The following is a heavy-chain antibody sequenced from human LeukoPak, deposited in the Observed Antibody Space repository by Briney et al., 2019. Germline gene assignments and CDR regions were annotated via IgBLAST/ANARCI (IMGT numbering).Heavy chain of an antibody. CDR2: INHSGST. V-gene: IGHV4-34*01. J-gene: IGHJ5*02. D-gene: IGHD3-10*01. Sequence: SETLSVTCAVYGGSFSGCYWSWIRQPLGKGLEWIGEINHSGSTNYNPSLKSRVTISVDTSKNQFSLKLSSVTAADTAVYYCARVPTMVRGEGWFDPWGQGTLVTVSS. CDR3: ARVPTMVRGEGWFDP. CDR1: GGSFSGCY.